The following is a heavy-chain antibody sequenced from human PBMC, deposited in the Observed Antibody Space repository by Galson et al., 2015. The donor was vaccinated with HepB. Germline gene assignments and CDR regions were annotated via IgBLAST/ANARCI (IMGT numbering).Heavy chain of an antibody. CDR2: ISWDGGTT. CDR1: GFSFDDFT. V-gene: IGHV3-43*01. CDR3: TRGADTVVVPAAISFAY. D-gene: IGHD2-2*01. Sequence: SLRLSCAASGFSFDDFTMNWVRQAPGKGLEWVSLISWDGGTTYYGDSVKGRFTISRDNSKNTLYLQMNSLRTEDTALYYCTRGADTVVVPAAISFAYWGQGTLVTVSS. J-gene: IGHJ4*02.